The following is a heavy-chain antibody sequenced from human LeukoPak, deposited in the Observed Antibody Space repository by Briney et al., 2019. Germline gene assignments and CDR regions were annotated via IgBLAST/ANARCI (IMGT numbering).Heavy chain of an antibody. CDR3: ARVGAAAGYYFDY. D-gene: IGHD6-13*01. V-gene: IGHV4-30-4*08. Sequence: SETLSPTCTVSGGSISSGDYYWSWIRQPPGKGLEWIGYIYYSGSTYYNPSLKSRVTISVDTSENQFSLKLSSVTAADTAVYYCARVGAAAGYYFDYWGQGTLVTVSS. CDR1: GGSISSGDYY. J-gene: IGHJ4*02. CDR2: IYYSGST.